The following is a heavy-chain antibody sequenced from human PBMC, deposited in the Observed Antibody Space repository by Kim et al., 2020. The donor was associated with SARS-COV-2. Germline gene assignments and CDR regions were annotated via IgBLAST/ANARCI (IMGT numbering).Heavy chain of an antibody. CDR2: IGTAGDT. D-gene: IGHD3-9*01. CDR1: GFTFSSYD. J-gene: IGHJ6*02. V-gene: IGHV3-13*01. Sequence: GGSLRLSCAASGFTFSSYDMHWVRQATGKGLEWVSAIGTAGDTYYPGSVKGRFTISRENAKNSLYLQMNSLRAGDTAVYYCARAIPRPKKYYDILTGYYRDYYYYGMDVWGQGTTVTVSS. CDR3: ARAIPRPKKYYDILTGYYRDYYYYGMDV.